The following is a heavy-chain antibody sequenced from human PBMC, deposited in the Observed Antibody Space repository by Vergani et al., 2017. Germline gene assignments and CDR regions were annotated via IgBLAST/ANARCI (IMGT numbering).Heavy chain of an antibody. V-gene: IGHV1-69*01. CDR2: IIPIFGTA. CDR1: GGTFSSYA. J-gene: IGHJ4*02. D-gene: IGHD3-16*02. CDR3: ARDRFPYYDYVCGSYRVLY. Sequence: QVQLVQSGAEVKKPGSSVKVSCKASGGTFSSYAISWVRQAPGQGLEWMGGIIPIFGTANYAQKFQGRVTITADESTSTAYMELSSLRSEDTAVYYCARDRFPYYDYVCGSYRVLYWGQGTLVTVSS.